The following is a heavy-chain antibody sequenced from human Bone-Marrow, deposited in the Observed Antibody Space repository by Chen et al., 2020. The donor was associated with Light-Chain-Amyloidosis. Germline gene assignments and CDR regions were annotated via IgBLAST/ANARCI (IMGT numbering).Heavy chain of an antibody. CDR1: GVSITTGDYY. J-gene: IGHJ3*02. V-gene: IGHV4-30-4*01. D-gene: IGHD5-18*01. Sequence: QVQLQESGPGLVRPSQTLSLTCAVSGVSITTGDYYWSWIRQPPGKGLEWIGYIFYTGRTYYHPSLKSRLTISLDTSKNQFSLKVTSVTAADTAMYYCVTIRLSGIGAFDIWGQGTVLTVSS. CDR3: VTIRLSGIGAFDI. CDR2: IFYTGRT.